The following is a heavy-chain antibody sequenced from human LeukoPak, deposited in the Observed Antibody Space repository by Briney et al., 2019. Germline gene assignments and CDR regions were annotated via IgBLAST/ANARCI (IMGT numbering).Heavy chain of an antibody. V-gene: IGHV3-33*06. Sequence: GGSLRLSCAASGFTFSSYGMHWVRQAPGKGLEWVAVIWYDGSNKYYADSVKGRFTISRDNSKNTLYLQMNSLRAEDTAVYYCAKSTYDSSGYWIDYWGQGTLVTVSS. CDR3: AKSTYDSSGYWIDY. CDR1: GFTFSSYG. D-gene: IGHD3-22*01. J-gene: IGHJ4*02. CDR2: IWYDGSNK.